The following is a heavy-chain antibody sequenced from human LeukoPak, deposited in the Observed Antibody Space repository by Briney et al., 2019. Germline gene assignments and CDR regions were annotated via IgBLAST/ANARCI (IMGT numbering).Heavy chain of an antibody. D-gene: IGHD5-18*01. J-gene: IGHJ5*02. Sequence: GGSLRLSCTASGFTFGDYAMSWFRQAPGKGLEWVGFIRSKAYGGTTEYAASVEGRFTISRDDSKSIAYLQIKSLKTEDPAVYYCTRGFLHWGYRFDPWGQGPLVTVSS. V-gene: IGHV3-49*03. CDR2: IRSKAYGGTT. CDR1: GFTFGDYA. CDR3: TRGFLHWGYRFDP.